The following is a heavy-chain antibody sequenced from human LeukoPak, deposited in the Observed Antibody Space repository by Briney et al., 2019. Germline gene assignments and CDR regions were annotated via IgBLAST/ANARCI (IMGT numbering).Heavy chain of an antibody. J-gene: IGHJ4*02. CDR1: GFTFSTYW. V-gene: IGHV3-7*01. CDR3: ARDFRNAGDY. Sequence: GGSLRLSCAASGFTFSTYWINWVRQAPGKGLEWVAVINQDGNEKYYVDSVRDRFTISRDNAKNSLYLQMNSLRAEDTAVYYCARDFRNAGDYWGQGTLVTVSS. CDR2: INQDGNEK.